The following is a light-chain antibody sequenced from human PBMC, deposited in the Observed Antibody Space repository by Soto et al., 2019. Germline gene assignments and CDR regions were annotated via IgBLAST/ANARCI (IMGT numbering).Light chain of an antibody. CDR2: SNN. CDR3: ATWDGSLNTVI. V-gene: IGLV1-44*01. CDR1: SSNIGSDY. Sequence: QSVLTQPPSASGTPGQRVTISCSGSSSNIGSDYGNWYQHLPGTAPKLLIYSNNQRPSGVPDRFSGSKSGTSASLAISGLQSEDEADYYCATWDGSLNTVIFGGGTKVTVL. J-gene: IGLJ2*01.